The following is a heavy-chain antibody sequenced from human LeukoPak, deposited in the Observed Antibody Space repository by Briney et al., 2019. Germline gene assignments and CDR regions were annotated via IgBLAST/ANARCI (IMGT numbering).Heavy chain of an antibody. V-gene: IGHV4-4*02. J-gene: IGHJ4*02. CDR3: ARTYSGYDSELDY. D-gene: IGHD5-12*01. Sequence: SETLSLTCAVSGGSISSSWWSWVRQPPGKGLEWIGEINHSGSTNYNPSLKSRVTISVDTSKNQFSLKLSSVAAADTAVYYCARTYSGYDSELDYWGQGTLVTVSS. CDR1: GGSISSSW. CDR2: INHSGST.